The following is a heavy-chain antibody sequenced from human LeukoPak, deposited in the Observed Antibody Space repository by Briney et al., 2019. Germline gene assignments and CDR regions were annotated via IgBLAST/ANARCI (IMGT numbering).Heavy chain of an antibody. CDR1: GDSASPYF. J-gene: IGHJ4*02. CDR3: ARLTVGLYFDY. Sequence: SETLSLTCSVSGDSASPYFWSWIRQPPGKGLEWIGYIYYSRTTNYNPSLESRVTISIDTSKDQFSLKVNSVTAADTAVYYCARLTVGLYFDYWGQGNLVTVSS. V-gene: IGHV4-59*08. CDR2: IYYSRTT. D-gene: IGHD2-21*02.